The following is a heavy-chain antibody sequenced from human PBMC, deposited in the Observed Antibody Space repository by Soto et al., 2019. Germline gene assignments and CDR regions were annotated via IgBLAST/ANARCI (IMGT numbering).Heavy chain of an antibody. CDR2: IKSNTDGGTT. J-gene: IGHJ4*02. CDR3: TTDPLYYYDSSGYTYYFDY. Sequence: GGSLRLSCAASGFTFSVAWMNWVRQAPGKGLEWVGRIKSNTDGGTTDYAAPVKGRFTISRDDSKNTLYLQMNSLKTEDTAVYYCTTDPLYYYDSSGYTYYFDYWGQGTLVTVSS. CDR1: GFTFSVAW. D-gene: IGHD3-22*01. V-gene: IGHV3-15*07.